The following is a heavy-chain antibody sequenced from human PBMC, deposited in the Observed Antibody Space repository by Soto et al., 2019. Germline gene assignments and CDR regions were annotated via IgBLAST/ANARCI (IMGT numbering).Heavy chain of an antibody. J-gene: IGHJ5*02. V-gene: IGHV4-61*01. Sequence: TLSLTCTLSGGSVSRGSYYSSWIQQPPGQGLDRIGYIYYSGSTNYNPSLKSRVTITVGTSKNQFSLQLSFVTAADTAVYYCAITYYDFWSGDSDYSWFDPCGHGIRVTVSS. CDR3: AITYYDFWSGDSDYSWFDP. CDR2: IYYSGST. CDR1: GGSVSRGSYY. D-gene: IGHD3-3*01.